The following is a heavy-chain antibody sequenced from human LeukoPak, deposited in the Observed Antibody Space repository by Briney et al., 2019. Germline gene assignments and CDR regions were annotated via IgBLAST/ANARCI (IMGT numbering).Heavy chain of an antibody. CDR1: GGSISSTSYY. J-gene: IGHJ4*02. D-gene: IGHD3-3*01. V-gene: IGHV4-61*05. Sequence: PSETLSLTCSVSGGSISSTSYYWGWIRQPPGKGLEWIGYIYYSGSTNYNPSLKSRVTISVDTSKNQFSLKLSSVTAADTAVYYCARLLLRTSRGAVGHFDYWGQGTLVTVSS. CDR2: IYYSGST. CDR3: ARLLLRTSRGAVGHFDY.